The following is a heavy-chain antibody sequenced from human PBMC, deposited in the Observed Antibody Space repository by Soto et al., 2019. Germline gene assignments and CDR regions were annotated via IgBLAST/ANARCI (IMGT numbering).Heavy chain of an antibody. V-gene: IGHV4-34*09. CDR3: ARRMQNYYTMGV. J-gene: IGHJ6*02. Sequence: SETLSLTCAVYGGSFSGYYWSWIRQPPGKGLEWIGEINHSGSTNYSPSLKSRVTISVDTSKNQFSLKVNSVTAADTAVYYCARRMQNYYTMGVWGQGTTVTVSS. D-gene: IGHD2-15*01. CDR2: INHSGST. CDR1: GGSFSGYY.